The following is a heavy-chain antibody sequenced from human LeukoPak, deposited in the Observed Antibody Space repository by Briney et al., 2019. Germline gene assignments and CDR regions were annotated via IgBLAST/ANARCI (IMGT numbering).Heavy chain of an antibody. V-gene: IGHV4-4*07. CDR2: IYTSGST. CDR3: ARDFDYYGSGSYFDY. D-gene: IGHD3-10*01. J-gene: IGHJ4*02. CDR1: GGSISSYY. Sequence: SETLSLTCTVSGGSISSYYWSWIRQPAGKGLEWIGRIYTSGSTNYNPSLKSRVTMSVDTSKYQFSLKLSSVTAADTAVYYCARDFDYYGSGSYFDYWGQGTLVTVSS.